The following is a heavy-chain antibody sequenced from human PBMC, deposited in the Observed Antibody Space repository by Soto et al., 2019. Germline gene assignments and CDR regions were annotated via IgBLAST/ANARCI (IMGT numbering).Heavy chain of an antibody. Sequence: QVQLVQSGAEVKKPGASVKVSCKASGYTFTSYAMHWVRQAPGQRLEWMGWINAGNGNTKYSQKFQGRVTITRDTSASTAYMELSSLRSEDTAVYYCARGPQSVRNWFDPWGQGTLVTVSS. CDR2: INAGNGNT. CDR1: GYTFTSYA. CDR3: ARGPQSVRNWFDP. J-gene: IGHJ5*02. V-gene: IGHV1-3*01. D-gene: IGHD2-2*01.